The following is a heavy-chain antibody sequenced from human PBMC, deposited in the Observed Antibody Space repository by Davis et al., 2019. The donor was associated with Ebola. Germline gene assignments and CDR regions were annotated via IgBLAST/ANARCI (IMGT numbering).Heavy chain of an antibody. CDR2: ISWNDDK. Sequence: SGPTLVKPTQTLTLTCTFSGFSLSTSGVGVGWIRQPPGTALEWLALISWNDDKRYSPSLKSRLTITKDTSKNQVVLTMTNMDPVDTATYYCAHRAAAGRMEGVNWFDPWGQGTLVTVSS. J-gene: IGHJ5*02. CDR1: GFSLSTSGVG. V-gene: IGHV2-5*01. D-gene: IGHD6-13*01. CDR3: AHRAAAGRMEGVNWFDP.